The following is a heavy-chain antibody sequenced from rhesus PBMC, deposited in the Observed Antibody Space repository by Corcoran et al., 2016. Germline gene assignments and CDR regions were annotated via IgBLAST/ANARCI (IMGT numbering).Heavy chain of an antibody. CDR3: ARGSVTFDY. J-gene: IGHJ4*01. CDR2: MSNGGSST. D-gene: IGHD5-12*01. Sequence: EVQLVESGGGLAKPGGSLRLSCAASGFTFSDYDIDWVRQASGKGLEWVARMSNGGSSTGYSDSVKGRFTSARDDAKNSLYLQMGSRRAEDTALYYCARGSVTFDYWGQGVLVTVSS. CDR1: GFTFSDYD. V-gene: IGHV3-59*01.